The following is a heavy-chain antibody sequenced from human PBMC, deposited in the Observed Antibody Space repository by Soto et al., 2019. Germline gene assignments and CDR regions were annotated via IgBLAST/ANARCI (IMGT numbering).Heavy chain of an antibody. Sequence: QVQLVESGGGVVQPGGSLRLSCAASGFSFSNCGMHWVRQAPGKGLEWVAAISSDGSDKYYSESVKGRFTISRDNSKNTLFLQMNSLRVEDTAVYYCVKGSEVARQELDYWGQGTLVTVSS. D-gene: IGHD2-15*01. J-gene: IGHJ4*02. CDR1: GFSFSNCG. V-gene: IGHV3-30*18. CDR3: VKGSEVARQELDY. CDR2: ISSDGSDK.